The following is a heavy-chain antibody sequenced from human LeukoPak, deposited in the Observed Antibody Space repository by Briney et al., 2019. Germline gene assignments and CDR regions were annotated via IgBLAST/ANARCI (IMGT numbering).Heavy chain of an antibody. J-gene: IGHJ4*02. Sequence: PGGSLRLSCAASGFTFNNYWMHWVRQAPGKGLVWVSRINSDGTITNYADSVKGRFTISRDNANNTLYLQMNSLRAEDTAMYYCVRWFSGYYSNWGQGTLVTVSS. CDR3: VRWFSGYYSN. V-gene: IGHV3-74*01. CDR1: GFTFNNYW. CDR2: INSDGTIT. D-gene: IGHD3-22*01.